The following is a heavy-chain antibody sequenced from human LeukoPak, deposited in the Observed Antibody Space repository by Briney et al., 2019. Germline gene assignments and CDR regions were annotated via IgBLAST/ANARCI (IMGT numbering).Heavy chain of an antibody. V-gene: IGHV3-33*06. CDR2: IWYDGSNK. Sequence: GGSLRLSCAASGLTSSSYGMHWVRQAPGKGLEWVAVIWYDGSNKYYADSVKGRFTISRDNSKNTLYLQMNSLRAEDTAVYYCAKDPSKGYYDSSGYSHFDYWGQGTLVTVSS. CDR3: AKDPSKGYYDSSGYSHFDY. D-gene: IGHD3-22*01. CDR1: GLTSSSYG. J-gene: IGHJ4*02.